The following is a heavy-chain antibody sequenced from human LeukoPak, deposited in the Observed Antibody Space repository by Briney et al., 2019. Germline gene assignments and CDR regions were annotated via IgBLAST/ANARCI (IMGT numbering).Heavy chain of an antibody. Sequence: ASVKVSCKASGYTFTSYDINWVRQATGQGLEWMGWMNPNSGNTGYAQKFQGRVTMNRNTSISTAYMELSSLRSEDTAVSYCARTYSGYADFDYWGQGTLVTVSS. CDR3: ARTYSGYADFDY. V-gene: IGHV1-8*01. CDR2: MNPNSGNT. D-gene: IGHD5-12*01. J-gene: IGHJ4*02. CDR1: GYTFTSYD.